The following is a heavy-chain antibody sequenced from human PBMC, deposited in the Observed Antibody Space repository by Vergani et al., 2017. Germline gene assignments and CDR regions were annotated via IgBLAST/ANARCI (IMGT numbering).Heavy chain of an antibody. V-gene: IGHV5-51*01. J-gene: IGHJ4*02. CDR2: IYPGDSDT. CDR3: ARHTSYCSSTSCTPMDLDY. Sequence: EVQLVQSGAEVKKPGESLKISCKGSGYSFTSYWIGWVRQMPGKGLEWMGIIYPGDSDTRYSPSFQGQVTISADKSISTAYLQWSSLKASDTAMYYCARHTSYCSSTSCTPMDLDYWGQGTLVTVSS. CDR1: GYSFTSYW. D-gene: IGHD2-2*01.